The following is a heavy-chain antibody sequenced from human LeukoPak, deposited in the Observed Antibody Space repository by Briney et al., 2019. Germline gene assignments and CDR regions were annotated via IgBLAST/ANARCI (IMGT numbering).Heavy chain of an antibody. Sequence: GGSLRLSCAASGFTFNNYAMSWVRQAPGTGLEWVSVISGSGGSTDYADSVKGRFTISRDNSKNTLYLHMNSLRAEDTAVYYCAKGDSTYYYDSSGYMWGQGTLVTVSS. V-gene: IGHV3-23*01. D-gene: IGHD3-22*01. CDR2: ISGSGGST. CDR1: GFTFNNYA. CDR3: AKGDSTYYYDSSGYM. J-gene: IGHJ4*02.